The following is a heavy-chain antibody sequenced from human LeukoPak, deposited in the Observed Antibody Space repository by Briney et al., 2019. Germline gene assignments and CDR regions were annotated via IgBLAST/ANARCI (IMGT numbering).Heavy chain of an antibody. CDR1: GGTFSSYA. CDR3: ASLTYYYDSSGYYSPRYYYMDV. V-gene: IGHV1-69*05. J-gene: IGHJ6*03. D-gene: IGHD3-22*01. Sequence: GAPVKVSCKASGGTFSSYAISWVRQAPGQGLEWMGGIIPIFGTANYAQKFQGRVTITTDESTSTAYMELSSLRSEDTAVYYCASLTYYYDSSGYYSPRYYYMDVWGKGTTVTVSS. CDR2: IIPIFGTA.